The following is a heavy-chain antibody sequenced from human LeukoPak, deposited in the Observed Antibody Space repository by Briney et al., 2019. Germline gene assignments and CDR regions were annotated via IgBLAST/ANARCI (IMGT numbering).Heavy chain of an antibody. CDR3: ARDNIAAAGTDDAFDI. CDR2: IYTSGST. Sequence: SETLSLTCTASGGSISSYYWSWIRQPAGKGLEWIGRIYTSGSTNYNPSLKSRVTMSVDTSKNQFSLKLSSVTAADTAVYYCARDNIAAAGTDDAFDIWGQGTMVTVSS. V-gene: IGHV4-4*07. CDR1: GGSISSYY. D-gene: IGHD6-13*01. J-gene: IGHJ3*02.